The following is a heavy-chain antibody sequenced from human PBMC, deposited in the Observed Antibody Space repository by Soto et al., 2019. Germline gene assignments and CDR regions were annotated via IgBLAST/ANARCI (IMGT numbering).Heavy chain of an antibody. CDR2: ISSSGSTI. Sequence: PGGSLRLSCAASGFTFSDYYMSWIRQAPGKGLEWVSYISSSGSTIYYADSVKGRFTISRDNAKNSLYLQMNSLRAEDTAVYYCALLYDGWSGYPPVSSGMDVWGQGTTVTVSS. V-gene: IGHV3-11*01. D-gene: IGHD3-3*01. J-gene: IGHJ6*02. CDR3: ALLYDGWSGYPPVSSGMDV. CDR1: GFTFSDYY.